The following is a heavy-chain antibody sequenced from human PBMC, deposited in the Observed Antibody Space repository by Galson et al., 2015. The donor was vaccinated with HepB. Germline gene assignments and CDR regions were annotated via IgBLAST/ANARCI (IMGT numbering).Heavy chain of an antibody. CDR1: GGSISSGGYY. Sequence: TLSLTCTVSGGSISSGGYYWSWIRQHPGKGLEWIGYIYYSGSTYYNPSLKSRVTISVVTSKNQFSLKLSSVTAADTAVYYCARVPRWSGAPDYWGQGTLVTVSS. CDR3: ARVPRWSGAPDY. V-gene: IGHV4-31*03. J-gene: IGHJ4*02. D-gene: IGHD3-3*01. CDR2: IYYSGST.